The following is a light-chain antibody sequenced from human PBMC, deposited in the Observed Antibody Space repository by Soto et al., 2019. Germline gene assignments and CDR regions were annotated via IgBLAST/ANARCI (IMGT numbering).Light chain of an antibody. V-gene: IGKV1-9*01. CDR2: EVS. J-gene: IGKJ5*01. Sequence: DIQMTHSPSSLSASVGDRVTITCQASQGIGNYLTWHQQKPGQAPKLLIYEVSTLQSGVPSRFSGSVSGTDFTLTISSLQPEDFATYYCHHLNGYPITFGQGTRLEIK. CDR1: QGIGNY. CDR3: HHLNGYPIT.